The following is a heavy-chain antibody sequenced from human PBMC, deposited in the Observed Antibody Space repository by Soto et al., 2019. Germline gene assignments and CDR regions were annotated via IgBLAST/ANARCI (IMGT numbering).Heavy chain of an antibody. Sequence: QVQLVQSGAEVKKPGSSVKVSCKASGGTFSSYTISWVRQAPGQGLEWMGRIIPILGIANYAQKFQGRVTXTXXXSXCTAYMELSSLRSEDTAVYYCAREEYYYGAGAVFDYWGQGTLVTVSS. V-gene: IGHV1-69*08. CDR2: IIPILGIA. D-gene: IGHD3-10*01. CDR3: AREEYYYGAGAVFDY. CDR1: GGTFSSYT. J-gene: IGHJ4*02.